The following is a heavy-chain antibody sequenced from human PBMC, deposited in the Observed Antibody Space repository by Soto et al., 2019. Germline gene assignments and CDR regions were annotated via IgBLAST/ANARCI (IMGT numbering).Heavy chain of an antibody. CDR2: ISSSSSYT. Sequence: GGSLRLSCAASGFTFSYYYMSWIRQSPGKGLEWVSYISSSSSYTNYADSVKGRFTISRDNAKNSLYLQMNSLRAEDTAVYYCARGGHLGYCSGGSCLAFDIWGQGTMVTVSS. J-gene: IGHJ3*02. CDR3: ARGGHLGYCSGGSCLAFDI. V-gene: IGHV3-11*06. CDR1: GFTFSYYY. D-gene: IGHD2-15*01.